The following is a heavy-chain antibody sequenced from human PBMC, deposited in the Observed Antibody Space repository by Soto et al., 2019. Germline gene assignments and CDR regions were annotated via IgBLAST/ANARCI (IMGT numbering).Heavy chain of an antibody. CDR3: AISNSGSYLYYFDY. J-gene: IGHJ4*02. D-gene: IGHD1-26*01. CDR2: INHSGST. Sequence: SETLSLTCAVYGGSFSGYYWSWIRQPPGKGLEWIGEINHSGSTNYNPSLKSRVTISVDTSKNQFSLKLSSVTAADTAVYYCAISNSGSYLYYFDYWGQGTLVTVSS. V-gene: IGHV4-34*01. CDR1: GGSFSGYY.